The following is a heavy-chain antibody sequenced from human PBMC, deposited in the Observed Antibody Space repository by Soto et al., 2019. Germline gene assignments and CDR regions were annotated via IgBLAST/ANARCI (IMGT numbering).Heavy chain of an antibody. CDR1: GFTFTNYA. CDR3: AKEDGVVVVAARPFDS. J-gene: IGHJ4*02. CDR2: ISFSGATT. V-gene: IGHV3-23*01. Sequence: PGGSLRISCAASGFTFTNYAMSWVRQAPGKGLEWVSAISFSGATTYYAASVKGRFTVSRDNSKNTLYLQMNSLRVEDTAEYYCAKEDGVVVVAARPFDSWGQGTLVTVSS. D-gene: IGHD2-15*01.